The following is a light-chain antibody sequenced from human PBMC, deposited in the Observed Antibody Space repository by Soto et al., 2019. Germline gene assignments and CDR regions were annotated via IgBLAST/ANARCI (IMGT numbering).Light chain of an antibody. J-gene: IGLJ3*02. V-gene: IGLV2-14*01. CDR2: GVN. CDR3: ASYTSSSTLE. Sequence: QSVLTQPASVSGSPGQSITISCTGTSSDVGGYNYVSWYQCNPGKAPKVMIYGVNNRPSGVSNRFSGSKSGNTASLTISGLQAEDEAHYYCASYTSSSTLEFGGGTKVTVL. CDR1: SSDVGGYNY.